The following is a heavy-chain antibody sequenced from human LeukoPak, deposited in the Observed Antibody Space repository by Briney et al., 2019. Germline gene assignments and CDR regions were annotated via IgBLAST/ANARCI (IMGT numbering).Heavy chain of an antibody. Sequence: SETLSLTCTVSGGSISSSRYYWGWIRQPPGKGLEWIGGIYYSGSTYYNPSLKSRVTISVDTSKNQFSLKLSSVTAADTAVYYCARVGPQLVADYWGQGTLVTVSS. J-gene: IGHJ4*02. CDR2: IYYSGST. V-gene: IGHV4-39*07. CDR1: GGSISSSRYY. CDR3: ARVGPQLVADY. D-gene: IGHD6-13*01.